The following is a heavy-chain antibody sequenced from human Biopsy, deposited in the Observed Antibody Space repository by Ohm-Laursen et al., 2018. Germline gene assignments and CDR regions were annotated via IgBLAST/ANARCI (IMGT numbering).Heavy chain of an antibody. Sequence: ASVKVSCKASGDAFLGYYLHWVRQAPGQGLEWMGSIYPNSGDTDFAQKFQGRVSMTRDTSVSTAYLELSSLRSDDTAVYYCASGQGDPLGVRIITWSFNFWGQGTLVTVSS. D-gene: IGHD2-21*01. V-gene: IGHV1-2*02. CDR2: IYPNSGDT. CDR3: ASGQGDPLGVRIITWSFNF. J-gene: IGHJ4*02. CDR1: GDAFLGYY.